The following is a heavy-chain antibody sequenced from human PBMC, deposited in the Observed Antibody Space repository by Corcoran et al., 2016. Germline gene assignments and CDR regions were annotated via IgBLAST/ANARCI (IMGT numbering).Heavy chain of an antibody. V-gene: IGHV4-34*01. CDR1: GGSFSGYY. J-gene: IGHJ5*02. CDR2: INHSGST. D-gene: IGHD2-2*01. CDR3: ARAAGGGWCSSTSCSNWFDP. Sequence: QVQLQQWGAGLLKPSETLSLTCAVYGGSFSGYYWSWIRQPPGKGLEWIGEINHSGSTNYNPSIKSRVTISVDTSKNQFSLKLSSVTAADTAVYYWARAAGGGWCSSTSCSNWFDPWGQGTLVTVSS.